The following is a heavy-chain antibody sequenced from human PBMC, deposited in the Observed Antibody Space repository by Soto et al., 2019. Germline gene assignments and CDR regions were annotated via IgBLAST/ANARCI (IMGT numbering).Heavy chain of an antibody. Sequence: LGESLKISFKGSGYSFTSYWINWVRQMPGKGLEWMGIIYPGDSDTRYSPSFQGQVTISADKSIDTAYLQWRSLKASDTAVYYCARHHGSPGSYFGLDVWGQGTTVTVSS. D-gene: IGHD6-13*01. CDR2: IYPGDSDT. J-gene: IGHJ6*02. V-gene: IGHV5-51*01. CDR3: ARHHGSPGSYFGLDV. CDR1: GYSFTSYW.